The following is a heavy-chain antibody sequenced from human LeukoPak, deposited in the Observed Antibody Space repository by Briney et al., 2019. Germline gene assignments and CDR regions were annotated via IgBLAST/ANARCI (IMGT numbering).Heavy chain of an antibody. D-gene: IGHD6-19*01. V-gene: IGHV1-2*02. J-gene: IGHJ4*02. Sequence: ASVKVSCKTSGYTFTDYYMHWVRQAPGQGLEWMGWINPNNGVTNYAQYFQDRVTMTRDTSINTAYMELNRLRSDDTAVYYCAREEAVAGEFDSWGQGTLVTVSS. CDR2: INPNNGVT. CDR1: GYTFTDYY. CDR3: AREEAVAGEFDS.